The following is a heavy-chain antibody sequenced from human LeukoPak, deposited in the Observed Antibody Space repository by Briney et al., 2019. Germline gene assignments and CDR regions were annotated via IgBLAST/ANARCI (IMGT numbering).Heavy chain of an antibody. CDR2: IKQDGSEK. V-gene: IGHV3-7*01. Sequence: GGSLRLSCAASGFTFSSYWMSWVRQAPGKGLEWVANIKQDGSEKYYVDSVKGRFTISRDNAKNSLYLQMNSLRAEDTAVYYCASVGDWLLPYYYYYMDVWGKGTTVTVSS. D-gene: IGHD1-26*01. CDR1: GFTFSSYW. J-gene: IGHJ6*03. CDR3: ASVGDWLLPYYYYYMDV.